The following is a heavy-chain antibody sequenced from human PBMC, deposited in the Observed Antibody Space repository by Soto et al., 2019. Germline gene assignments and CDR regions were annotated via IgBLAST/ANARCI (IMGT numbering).Heavy chain of an antibody. D-gene: IGHD2-2*01. V-gene: IGHV4-34*01. Sequence: SETLSLTCAVYGGSFSGYYWSWIRQPPGKGLEWIGEINHSGSTNYNPSLKSRVTISVDTSKNQFSLKLSSVTAADTAVYYCARSHQLLLVGQFPWFDPWGQGTLVPVSS. J-gene: IGHJ5*02. CDR3: ARSHQLLLVGQFPWFDP. CDR1: GGSFSGYY. CDR2: INHSGST.